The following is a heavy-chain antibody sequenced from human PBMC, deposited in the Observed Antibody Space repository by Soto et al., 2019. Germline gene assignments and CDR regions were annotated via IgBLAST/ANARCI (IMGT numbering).Heavy chain of an antibody. CDR2: VYHNGLT. V-gene: IGHV4-4*02. CDR1: GDSIGSNVW. CDR3: AKDLEGWSPPWFDP. D-gene: IGHD6-19*01. Sequence: ETLSLSGNVSGDSIGSNVWWSWVRQPPGKGLEWIGEVYHNGLTDYNPSLRGRATMSADMSKNQFSLRVTSVTDADTAVYYCAKDLEGWSPPWFDPWGQGTLVTVSS. J-gene: IGHJ5*02.